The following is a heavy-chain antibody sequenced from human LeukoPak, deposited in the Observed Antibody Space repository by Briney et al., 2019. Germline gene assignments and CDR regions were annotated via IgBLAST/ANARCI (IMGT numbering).Heavy chain of an antibody. CDR1: GGSISSAAYS. CDR2: IYFSGST. V-gene: IGHV4-31*03. CDR3: ARGDGYNLDY. D-gene: IGHD5-24*01. Sequence: SETLSLTCTVSGGSISSAAYSWSWIRQLPGKGLEWLGYIYFSGSTYYNPSLKSRITISVDTSKNQFSLKLGSVTVADTAVYYCARGDGYNLDYWGQGTLVTVSS. J-gene: IGHJ4*02.